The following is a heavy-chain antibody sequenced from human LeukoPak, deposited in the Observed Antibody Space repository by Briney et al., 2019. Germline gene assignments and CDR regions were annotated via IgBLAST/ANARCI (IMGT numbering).Heavy chain of an antibody. D-gene: IGHD5-18*01. CDR3: ARVEGIQLWTQNDY. V-gene: IGHV3-23*01. J-gene: IGHJ4*02. CDR2: VDGGGETT. Sequence: GGSLRLSCAGSGFTFSSHAMSWVRQALGKGLEWVSAVDGGGETTYYADSVKGRFTVSRDYFKNSLYLQMNSLRAEDTAVYYCARVEGIQLWTQNDYWGQGTLVTVSS. CDR1: GFTFSSHA.